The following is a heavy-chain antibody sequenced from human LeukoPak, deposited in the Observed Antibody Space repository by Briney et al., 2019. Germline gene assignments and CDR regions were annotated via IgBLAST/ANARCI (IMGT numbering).Heavy chain of an antibody. CDR3: ARGYRDGLDV. V-gene: IGHV3-20*04. D-gene: IGHD4-11*01. J-gene: IGHJ6*02. CDR2: IRWNGGNT. CDR1: GFTFSSYA. Sequence: GGSLRLSCAASGFTFSSYAMSWVRQAPGRGLEWVSGIRWNGGNTGYADSVKGRFIISRDNAKKSLYLQMNSLRAEDTAWYYCARGYRDGLDVWGQGTTVTVSS.